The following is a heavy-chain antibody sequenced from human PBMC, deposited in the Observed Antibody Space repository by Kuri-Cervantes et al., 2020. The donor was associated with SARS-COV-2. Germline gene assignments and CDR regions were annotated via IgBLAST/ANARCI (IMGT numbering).Heavy chain of an antibody. CDR2: ISGGST. V-gene: IGHV3-38-3*01. Sequence: GGSLRLSCAASGFTVSSNEMSWVRQAPGKGLEWVSSISGGSTYYADSRKGRFTISRDNSKNTLHLQMNSLRAEDTAVYYCARERRTFYYYYYMDVWGKGTTVTVSS. D-gene: IGHD1-1*01. CDR3: ARERRTFYYYYYMDV. CDR1: GFTVSSNE. J-gene: IGHJ6*03.